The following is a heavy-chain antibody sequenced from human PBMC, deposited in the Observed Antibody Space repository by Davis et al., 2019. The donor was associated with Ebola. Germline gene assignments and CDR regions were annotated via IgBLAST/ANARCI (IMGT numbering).Heavy chain of an antibody. J-gene: IGHJ4*02. CDR1: GFTFSSYW. V-gene: IGHV3-33*08. Sequence: PGGSLRLSCAASGFTFSSYWMHWVRQAPGKGLEWVAVIWYDGSNKYYADSVKGRFTISRDNSKNTLYLQMNSLRAEDTAVYYCAREGRWLQESRSFDYWGQGTLVTVSS. D-gene: IGHD5-24*01. CDR2: IWYDGSNK. CDR3: AREGRWLQESRSFDY.